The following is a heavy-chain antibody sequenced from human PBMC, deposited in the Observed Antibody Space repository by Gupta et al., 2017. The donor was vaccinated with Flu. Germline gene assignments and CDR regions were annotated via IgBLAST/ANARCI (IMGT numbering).Heavy chain of an antibody. D-gene: IGHD3-10*01. Sequence: EVQLVDSGGGLVQPGGSLRLSCAASGFPFSSYWMYWVRQIPGKGLVWVSRIDRDGRSTNYADSVKGRFTISRDNAKNTLYLHMSSLRAXDTAVYYCARERSPMVWYFDYWGQGTLVTVSS. J-gene: IGHJ4*02. CDR1: GFPFSSYW. V-gene: IGHV3-74*01. CDR3: ARERSPMVWYFDY. CDR2: IDRDGRST.